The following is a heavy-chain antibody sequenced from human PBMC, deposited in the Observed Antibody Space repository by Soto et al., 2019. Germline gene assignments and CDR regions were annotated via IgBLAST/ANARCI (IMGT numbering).Heavy chain of an antibody. D-gene: IGHD2-15*01. Sequence: EVQLVESGGGLVQPGGSLRLSCAGSGFTFSGYWMHWVRQAPGKGLMWVSQISTDGSSTSYADSVKGRFTISRDNGKNTVYLQMNSLRAEDTAVYYCAPRRGGQPHWYCDLWGRGTLVTVSS. CDR1: GFTFSGYW. V-gene: IGHV3-74*01. J-gene: IGHJ2*01. CDR2: ISTDGSST. CDR3: APRRGGQPHWYCDL.